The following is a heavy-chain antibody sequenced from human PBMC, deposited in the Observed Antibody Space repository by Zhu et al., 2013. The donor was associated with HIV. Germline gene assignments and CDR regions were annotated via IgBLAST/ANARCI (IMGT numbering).Heavy chain of an antibody. Sequence: VQLQQWGAGLLKPSETLSLTCAVYGGSFSGYYWNWIRQPPGKGLEWIGEISHGRSTDYNPSLKSRVTLSGDTSKNQFSLKLYSVTAADTAVYYCARSSPAGTYYYDYWGQGTLVTVSS. CDR2: ISHGRST. D-gene: IGHD6-13*01. J-gene: IGHJ4*02. CDR3: ARSSPAGTYYYDY. CDR1: GGSFSGYY. V-gene: IGHV4-34*01.